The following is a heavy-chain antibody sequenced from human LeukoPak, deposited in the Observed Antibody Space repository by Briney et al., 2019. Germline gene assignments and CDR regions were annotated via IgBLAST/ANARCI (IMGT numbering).Heavy chain of an antibody. Sequence: SETLSLTCTVSGGSISGYYWSWIRQPAGKGLEWIGRIYTSGNTNYNPSLKSRLTMSVDTSKNQFSLELSSVTAADTAVYFCAGGPYSSTCNYWGQGTLVTVPS. J-gene: IGHJ4*02. CDR3: AGGPYSSTCNY. D-gene: IGHD6-13*01. CDR2: IYTSGNT. V-gene: IGHV4-4*07. CDR1: GGSISGYY.